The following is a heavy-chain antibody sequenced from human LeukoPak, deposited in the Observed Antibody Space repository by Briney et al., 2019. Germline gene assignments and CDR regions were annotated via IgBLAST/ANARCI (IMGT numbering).Heavy chain of an antibody. CDR1: GYTFTDYY. CDR2: INPSGDST. Sequence: APVKVSCKASGYTFTDYYMHWVRQAPGQGLEWMGMINPSGDSTSYPQKFQGRVTMTRDTSTSTVYMELSSLRSEDTAIYYCARDYYYYDSSGPSLFDYWGQGTLVTVSS. D-gene: IGHD3-22*01. J-gene: IGHJ4*02. V-gene: IGHV1-46*01. CDR3: ARDYYYYDSSGPSLFDY.